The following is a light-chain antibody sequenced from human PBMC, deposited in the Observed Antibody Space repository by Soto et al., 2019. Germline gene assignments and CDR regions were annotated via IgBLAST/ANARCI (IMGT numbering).Light chain of an antibody. V-gene: IGLV1-51*01. Sequence: QSALTQPPSASGSPGQSVTISCTGTSSDVGGYDYVSWYQQFPGTAPKVLIYDNNKRPSGFPDRFSGSKSGTSATLGITGLQTGDEADYYCATWDTSLSAGVFGGGTKLTVL. CDR1: SSDVGGYDY. CDR3: ATWDTSLSAGV. CDR2: DNN. J-gene: IGLJ3*02.